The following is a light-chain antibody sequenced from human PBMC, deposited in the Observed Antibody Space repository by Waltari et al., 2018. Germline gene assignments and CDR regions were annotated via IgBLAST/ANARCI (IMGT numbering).Light chain of an antibody. CDR1: QSLLHTNGYNY. CDR3: MQALQTPYT. Sequence: DIVMTQSPLSLPVTPGEPASISCRSSQSLLHTNGYNYMVWYLQKPGQSPQLLIYMGYNRASGVPDRFSGRGSGTDFTLKISRVEAEDVGVYYCMQALQTPYTFGQGTKLEIK. V-gene: IGKV2-28*01. CDR2: MGY. J-gene: IGKJ2*01.